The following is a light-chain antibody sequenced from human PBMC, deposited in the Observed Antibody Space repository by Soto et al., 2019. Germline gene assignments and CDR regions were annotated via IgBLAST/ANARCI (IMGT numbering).Light chain of an antibody. V-gene: IGKV3-20*01. CDR1: QSVDNN. CDR2: GVA. CDR3: QHYGSSPPNT. J-gene: IGKJ5*01. Sequence: EVVLTQSPATLSVSPGERVTLSCRASQSVDNNLAWYQQKPGQAPRLLIYGVATRATGIPARFSGSASGTDFTLTISRLDPEDFAVYYCQHYGSSPPNTFGQGTRLEIK.